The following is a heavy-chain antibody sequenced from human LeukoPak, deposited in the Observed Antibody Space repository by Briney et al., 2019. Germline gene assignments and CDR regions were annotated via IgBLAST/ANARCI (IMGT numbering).Heavy chain of an antibody. D-gene: IGHD2-2*01. Sequence: AASVKVSCKASGYTFTSYDISWVRQATGQGLEWMGWMNPNSGNTGYAQKFQGRVTITRNTSISTAYMELSSLRPEDTAVYYCATQRRVVVPGLFDYWGQGTLVTVSS. CDR2: MNPNSGNT. CDR1: GYTFTSYD. J-gene: IGHJ4*02. CDR3: ATQRRVVVPGLFDY. V-gene: IGHV1-8*03.